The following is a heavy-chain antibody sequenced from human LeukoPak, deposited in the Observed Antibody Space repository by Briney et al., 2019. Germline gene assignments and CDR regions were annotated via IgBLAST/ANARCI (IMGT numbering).Heavy chain of an antibody. D-gene: IGHD4-17*01. CDR1: GYTFTSYG. Sequence: ASVKVSCKASGYTFTSYGISWVRQAPRQGLEWMGWISAYNGNTNYAQKLQGRVTMTTDTSTSTAYMELRSLRSDDTAVYYCARSQDYGDFYYFDYWGQGTLVTVSS. CDR2: ISAYNGNT. J-gene: IGHJ4*02. CDR3: ARSQDYGDFYYFDY. V-gene: IGHV1-18*01.